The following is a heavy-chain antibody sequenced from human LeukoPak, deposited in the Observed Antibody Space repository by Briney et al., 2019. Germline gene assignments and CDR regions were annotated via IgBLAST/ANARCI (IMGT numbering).Heavy chain of an antibody. CDR1: GFTFSNAW. J-gene: IGHJ6*02. V-gene: IGHV3-15*01. CDR3: TTEIYYYDSSGYYLSGMDV. CDR2: IKSKTDGGTT. D-gene: IGHD3-22*01. Sequence: GGSPRLSCAASGFTFSNAWMSWVRQAPGKGLEWVGRIKSKTDGGTTDYAAPVKGRFTISRDDSKNTLYLQMNSLKTEDTAVYYCTTEIYYYDSSGYYLSGMDVWGQGTTVTVSS.